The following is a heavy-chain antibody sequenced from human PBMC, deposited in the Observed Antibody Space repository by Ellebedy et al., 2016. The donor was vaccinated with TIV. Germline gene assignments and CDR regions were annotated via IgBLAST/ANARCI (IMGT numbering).Heavy chain of an antibody. CDR1: GFTFSSYW. J-gene: IGHJ3*02. Sequence: GESLKISXAASGFTFSSYWMHWVRQAPGKGLVWVSRINSDGSSTSYADSVKGRFTISRDNSKNTLYLQMNSLRAEDTAVYYCARDPRITMIVGQVNNAFDIWGQGTMVTVSS. D-gene: IGHD3-22*01. CDR3: ARDPRITMIVGQVNNAFDI. CDR2: INSDGSST. V-gene: IGHV3-74*01.